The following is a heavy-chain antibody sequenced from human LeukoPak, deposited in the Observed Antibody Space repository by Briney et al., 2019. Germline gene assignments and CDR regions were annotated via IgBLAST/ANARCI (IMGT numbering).Heavy chain of an antibody. J-gene: IGHJ6*02. V-gene: IGHV4-39*01. D-gene: IGHD5-24*01. Sequence: SSETLSLTCTVSGGSISNSNYYWDWIRQPPGKGLEWIGTTYYSGSTYYNPSLKDRVTISVDTSKNQFSLRLSSVNPADTAVYYCAKWLPFNRYYYGIDVWGRGTTVTVSS. CDR2: TYYSGST. CDR1: GGSISNSNYY. CDR3: AKWLPFNRYYYGIDV.